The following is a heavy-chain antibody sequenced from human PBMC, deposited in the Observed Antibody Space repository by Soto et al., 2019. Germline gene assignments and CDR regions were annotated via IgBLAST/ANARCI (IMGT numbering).Heavy chain of an antibody. D-gene: IGHD5-18*01. CDR1: GFTFSSYA. Sequence: QVQLLESGGGVVQPGRSLRLSCAASGFTFSSYAMHWVRQAPGKGLEWVAVISYDGRNTNYADSVKGRFAISRDNFNNTLFLDMNSLRAEDTAVYFCARDRTTRRYTYRPSLDFWGQGTLVTVSS. CDR2: ISYDGRNT. CDR3: ARDRTTRRYTYRPSLDF. V-gene: IGHV3-30*09. J-gene: IGHJ4*02.